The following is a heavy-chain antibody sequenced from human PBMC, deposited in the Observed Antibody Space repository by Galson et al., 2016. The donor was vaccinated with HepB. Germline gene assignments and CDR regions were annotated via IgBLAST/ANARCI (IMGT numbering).Heavy chain of an antibody. V-gene: IGHV1-69*04. J-gene: IGHJ4*02. CDR3: ARDVTVAGTVLDY. CDR1: GGTFSSSA. Sequence: SVKVSCKASGGTFSSSAISWVRQAPGQGLEWMGRIIPIVNIVNYAQKFQGRVTITADRSTSTAHMELSSLKSEDTAVYYCARDVTVAGTVLDYWGQGILVTVSS. D-gene: IGHD4-23*01. CDR2: IIPIVNIV.